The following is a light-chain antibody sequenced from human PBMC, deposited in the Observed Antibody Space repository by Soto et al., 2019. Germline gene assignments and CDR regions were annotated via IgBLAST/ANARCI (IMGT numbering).Light chain of an antibody. V-gene: IGKV3-15*01. CDR1: QDVGSN. CDR2: GAS. J-gene: IGKJ1*01. Sequence: EMLMTQSPATLSVSPGERATLSCRASQDVGSNLAWYQQKPGQAPRLLIYGASTRATGIPARFSGSGSETEFTLTISGLQSEDFAVYYCQQYDAWPPGTFGQGTKVE. CDR3: QQYDAWPPGT.